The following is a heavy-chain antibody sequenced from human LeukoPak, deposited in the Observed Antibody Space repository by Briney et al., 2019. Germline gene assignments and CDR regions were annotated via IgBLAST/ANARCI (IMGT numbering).Heavy chain of an antibody. CDR2: IYYSGST. V-gene: IGHV4-39*01. CDR3: ARNYYESSGYYPWNFDY. Sequence: SETLSLTCTVSGGSISSSSYWWGWIRQPPGKGLEWIANIYYSGSTHYNPSLKSRVTISIEKSKTQFSLKLSSVTAADTAVYYCARNYYESSGYYPWNFDYWGQGTLVTVSS. J-gene: IGHJ4*02. D-gene: IGHD3-22*01. CDR1: GGSISSSSYW.